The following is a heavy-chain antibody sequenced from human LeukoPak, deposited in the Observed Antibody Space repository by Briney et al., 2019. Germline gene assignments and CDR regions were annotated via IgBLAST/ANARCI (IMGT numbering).Heavy chain of an antibody. Sequence: GASVKVSCKASGYTFSGYHIHWVRQAPGQGLEWMGWINPNSGGTNFAPKFHGRVSMTRDTAISTAYMELTSLRSDDTAVYYCARGDKKENQSRPSGYFDPWGQGTLVTVSS. CDR2: INPNSGGT. CDR3: ARGDKKENQSRPSGYFDP. J-gene: IGHJ5*02. CDR1: GYTFSGYH. V-gene: IGHV1-2*02. D-gene: IGHD3-10*01.